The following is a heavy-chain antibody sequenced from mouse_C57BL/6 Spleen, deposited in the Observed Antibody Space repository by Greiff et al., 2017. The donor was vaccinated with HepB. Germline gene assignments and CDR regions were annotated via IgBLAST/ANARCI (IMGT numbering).Heavy chain of an antibody. V-gene: IGHV1-15*01. J-gene: IGHJ2*01. CDR1: GYTFTDYE. D-gene: IGHD1-1*01. CDR2: IDPETGGT. CDR3: TRYRTTVVDY. Sequence: VQLQQSGAELVRPGASVTLSCKASGYTFTDYEMHWVKQTPVHGLEWIGAIDPETGGTAYNQKFKGKAILTADKSSSTAYMELRSLTSEDSAVYYCTRYRTTVVDYWGQGTTLTVSS.